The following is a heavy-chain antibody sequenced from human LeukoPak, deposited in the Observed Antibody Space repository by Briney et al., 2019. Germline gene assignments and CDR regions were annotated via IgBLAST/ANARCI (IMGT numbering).Heavy chain of an antibody. D-gene: IGHD1-26*01. CDR2: ISGSGGST. CDR1: AFTFSSYA. J-gene: IGHJ4*02. V-gene: IGHV3-23*01. CDR3: TRVGLGTTKDFDQ. Sequence: GGSLRLSCEAFAFTFSSYAMSWVRQAPGKGLEWVSAISGSGGSTYYADSVKGRFTISRDNSKTTLYLQMNSLKTEDTAFYYCTRVGLGTTKDFDQWGQGTLVTVSS.